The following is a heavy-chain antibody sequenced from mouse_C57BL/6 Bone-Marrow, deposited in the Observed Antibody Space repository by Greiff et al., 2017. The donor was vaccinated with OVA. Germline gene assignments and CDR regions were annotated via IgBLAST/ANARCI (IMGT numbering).Heavy chain of an antibody. CDR3: ARGGGNYGYFDV. CDR2: IYPGDGDT. D-gene: IGHD1-1*02. Sequence: VKLQESGAELVKPGASVKISCKASGYAFSSYWMNWVKQRPGKGLEWIGQIYPGDGDTNYNGKFKGKATLTADKSSSTAYMQLSSLTSEASAVYFCARGGGNYGYFDVWGTGTTVTVSS. J-gene: IGHJ1*03. CDR1: GYAFSSYW. V-gene: IGHV1-80*01.